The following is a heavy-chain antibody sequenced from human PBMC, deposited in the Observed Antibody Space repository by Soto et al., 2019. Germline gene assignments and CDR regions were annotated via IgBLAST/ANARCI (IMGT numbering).Heavy chain of an antibody. D-gene: IGHD2-2*01. CDR3: ARRGGEGQLLPQPTPTYLDF. J-gene: IGHJ4*02. CDR1: GYTFTRYY. CDR2: INPSGGST. V-gene: IGHV1-46*01. Sequence: ASVKVSCKASGYTFTRYYMHWVRQAHGQGLEWMGIINPSGGSTSYAQKFQGRVTMTRDTSTSTVYMELSSLRSEDTAVYYCARRGGEGQLLPQPTPTYLDFWVQGTLVTGFS.